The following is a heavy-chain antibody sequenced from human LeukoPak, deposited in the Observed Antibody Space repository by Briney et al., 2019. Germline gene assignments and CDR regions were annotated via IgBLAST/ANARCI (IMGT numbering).Heavy chain of an antibody. CDR1: GYNFTDFY. D-gene: IGHD1-14*01. Sequence: ASVKVSCKTSGYNFTDFYIHWVRQAPGQGLEWMGLIKPNSGVTKYAEKFQGSVTMTTETSMSTAFMELSRLRSDDTADYYCARDPPMAGTPSLDSWGQGTPVIVSS. J-gene: IGHJ5*01. V-gene: IGHV1-2*02. CDR3: ARDPPMAGTPSLDS. CDR2: IKPNSGVT.